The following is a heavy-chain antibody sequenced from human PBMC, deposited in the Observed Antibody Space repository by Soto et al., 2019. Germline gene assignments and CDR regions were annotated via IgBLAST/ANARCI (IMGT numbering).Heavy chain of an antibody. J-gene: IGHJ4*02. V-gene: IGHV4-34*01. CDR3: VACDYGDYPRY. CDR1: GGSFSGYY. CDR2: INHSGST. Sequence: QVQLQQWGAGLLKPSETLSLTCAVYGGSFSGYYWSWVRQSPRKGLEWIGEINHSGSTNYNPSLKSRLTISVDTPKIQFSLKLGSVTAADTALYYCVACDYGDYPRYWGQGSLVTVSS. D-gene: IGHD4-17*01.